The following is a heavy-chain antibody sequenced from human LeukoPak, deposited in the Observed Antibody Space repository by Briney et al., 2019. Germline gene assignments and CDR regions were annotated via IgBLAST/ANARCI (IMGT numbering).Heavy chain of an antibody. V-gene: IGHV3-74*01. Sequence: GGSLRLSCAASGFTFNSYWMHWVRQTPVKGLVGVSLINSDGSSTSYADSVKGRFTISRDNAKNTLYLQMSSLRAEDTAVYYCARDRWGSIDYWGQGTLVTVSS. CDR1: GFTFNSYW. CDR3: ARDRWGSIDY. D-gene: IGHD7-27*01. J-gene: IGHJ4*02. CDR2: INSDGSST.